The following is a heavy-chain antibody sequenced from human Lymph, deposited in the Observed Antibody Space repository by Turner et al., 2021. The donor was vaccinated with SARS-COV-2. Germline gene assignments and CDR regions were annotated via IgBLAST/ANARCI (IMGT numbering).Heavy chain of an antibody. J-gene: IGHJ4*02. D-gene: IGHD1-26*01. V-gene: IGHV3-7*01. CDR1: GFTFSYYW. CDR3: ARMGSSSWYFDY. Sequence: EVQLVESGGGLVQPGGSLSLSCAASGFTFSYYWMSWVRQAPGKGLEWVANIKQDGSEKYYVDSVKGRFTISRDNAKNSLVLQMNSLRAEDTAVYYCARMGSSSWYFDYWGQGTLVTVSS. CDR2: IKQDGSEK.